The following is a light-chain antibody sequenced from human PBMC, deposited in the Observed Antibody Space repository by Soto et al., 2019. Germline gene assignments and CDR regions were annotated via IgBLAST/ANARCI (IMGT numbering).Light chain of an antibody. V-gene: IGKV1-39*01. CDR1: QSISTY. Sequence: DIQMTQSPSSLSASVGNRVTITCRASQSISTYLNWYQKKPGKAPNLLIYDASRLQSGVPSKFSGSGSGTDFTLTISSLQSEDFAVYYCQQYNNWPPITFGQGTRLEIK. CDR2: DAS. CDR3: QQYNNWPPIT. J-gene: IGKJ5*01.